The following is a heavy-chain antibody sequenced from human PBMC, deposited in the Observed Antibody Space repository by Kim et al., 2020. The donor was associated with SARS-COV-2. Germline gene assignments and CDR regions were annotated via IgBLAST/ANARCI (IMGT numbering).Heavy chain of an antibody. J-gene: IGHJ3*01. V-gene: IGHV6-1*01. Sequence: YNDGVVSVKGRITINPDTSKNQFSLQLNSVTPEDTAVYYCARVTWRRFDFWGQGTMVTVSS. CDR2: YN. D-gene: IGHD1-1*01. CDR3: ARVTWRRFDF.